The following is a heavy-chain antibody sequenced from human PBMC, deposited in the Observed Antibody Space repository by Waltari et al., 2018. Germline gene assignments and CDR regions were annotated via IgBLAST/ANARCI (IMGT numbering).Heavy chain of an antibody. D-gene: IGHD2-2*01. J-gene: IGHJ2*01. V-gene: IGHV4-4*07. Sequence: QVQLQESGPGLVKPSETLSLTCTVSGGSISSYYWSWIRQPAGKGLEWIGRIYTSGSTNCHPSLKSRVTMSVDTSKNQFSLKLSSLTAADTAVYYCARDLVPAAIYWYFDLWGRGTLVTVSS. CDR1: GGSISSYY. CDR2: IYTSGST. CDR3: ARDLVPAAIYWYFDL.